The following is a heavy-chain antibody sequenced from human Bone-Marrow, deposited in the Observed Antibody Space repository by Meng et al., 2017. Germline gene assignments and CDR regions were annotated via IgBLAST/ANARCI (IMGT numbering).Heavy chain of an antibody. J-gene: IGHJ4*02. D-gene: IGHD6-13*01. CDR2: VYKRGDT. CDR3: ARLGPPIAAGDPFDY. CDR1: GDSIISDTW. Sequence: QLHLQESGSGLMKPSGSQPLTCTVSGDSIISDTWWSRVPQPPGKGREWIGEVYKRGDTNYTPSLKSRVDISVDKSKNQFYLSLFSVTAAATAVYYCARLGPPIAAGDPFDYWGQGTLVTVSS. V-gene: IGHV4-4*02.